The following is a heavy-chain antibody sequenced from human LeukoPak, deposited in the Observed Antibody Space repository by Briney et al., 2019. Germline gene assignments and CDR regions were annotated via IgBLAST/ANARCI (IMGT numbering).Heavy chain of an antibody. J-gene: IGHJ6*03. CDR2: IYYSGST. Sequence: SETLSLTCAVYGGSFSGYYWSWIRQPPGKGLEWIGYIYYSGSTNYNPSLKSRVTILVDTSKNQLSLKLSSVTAADTAIYYCARFGQQQLVRGYYYYMDVWGKGTTVTVSS. CDR3: ARFGQQQLVRGYYYYMDV. V-gene: IGHV4-59*01. CDR1: GGSFSGYY. D-gene: IGHD6-13*01.